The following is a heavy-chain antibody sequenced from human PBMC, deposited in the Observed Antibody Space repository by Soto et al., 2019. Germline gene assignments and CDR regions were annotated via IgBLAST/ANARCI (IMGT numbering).Heavy chain of an antibody. V-gene: IGHV1-3*05. D-gene: IGHD6-19*01. CDR2: INAGNGNT. J-gene: IGHJ4*02. CDR1: GYTFTSYA. CDR3: ARVGGWYVPDY. Sequence: QVQLVQSGAEEKKPGASVKVSCKASGYTFTSYAMHWVRQAPGQRLEWMGWINAGNGNTKYSQKFQGRVTITRDTSASTAYMELSSQRSEDTAVYYCARVGGWYVPDYWGQGTLVTVSS.